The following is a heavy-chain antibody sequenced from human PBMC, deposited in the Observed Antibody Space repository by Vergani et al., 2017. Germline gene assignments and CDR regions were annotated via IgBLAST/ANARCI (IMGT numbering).Heavy chain of an antibody. CDR3: ARGKSAYSSGWSLY. V-gene: IGHV4-34*01. CDR1: GGSFSGYY. D-gene: IGHD6-19*01. J-gene: IGHJ4*02. Sequence: QVQLQQWGAGLLKPSETLSLTCAVYGGSFSGYYWSWIRQPPGKGLEWIGEINHSGSTNYNPSLKSRVTISVDTSKNQFSLKLSSVTAADTAVYYCARGKSAYSSGWSLYWGQGTLVTVSS. CDR2: INHSGST.